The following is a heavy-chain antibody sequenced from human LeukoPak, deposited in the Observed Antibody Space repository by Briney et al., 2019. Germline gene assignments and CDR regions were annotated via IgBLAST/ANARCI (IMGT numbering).Heavy chain of an antibody. J-gene: IGHJ3*01. V-gene: IGHV4-34*01. CDR2: ITHSGST. CDR3: ARDYTS. Sequence: SETLSLTCAVYGGSFSGYYWSWIRQPPGKGLEWTGEITHSGSTNYNSSLKSRVTISVDTSKNQFSLKLNSVTAADTAVYYCARDYTSWGQGTMVTVSS. D-gene: IGHD4-11*01. CDR1: GGSFSGYY.